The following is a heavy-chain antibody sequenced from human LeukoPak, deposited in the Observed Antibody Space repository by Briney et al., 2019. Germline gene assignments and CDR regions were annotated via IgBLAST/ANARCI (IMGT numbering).Heavy chain of an antibody. J-gene: IGHJ6*03. CDR2: ISSSSSTI. D-gene: IGHD3-3*01. V-gene: IGHV3-48*04. CDR3: ARDHYDYPIRGYMDV. Sequence: PGGSLRLSCAASGFTFSSYSMNWVRQAPGKGLEWVSYISSSSSTIYYADSVKGRFTISRDNAKNSLYLQMNSLRAEDTAVYYCARDHYDYPIRGYMDVWGKGTTVTVSS. CDR1: GFTFSSYS.